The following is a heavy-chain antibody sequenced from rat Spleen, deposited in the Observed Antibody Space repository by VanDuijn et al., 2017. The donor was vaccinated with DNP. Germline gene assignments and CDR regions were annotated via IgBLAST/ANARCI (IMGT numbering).Heavy chain of an antibody. CDR1: GFTFSNFG. J-gene: IGHJ4*01. Sequence: EVQLVESGGGLVQPGRSQKLSCAASGFTFSNFGMHWFRQTPTKGLEWVAIISHSDGTTYYSDSVRGRFTISRDNAENTVHLQMNSLRSEDTATYYCAKDYHFYAMDAWGQGTSVTVSS. V-gene: IGHV5-19*01. CDR3: AKDYHFYAMDA. CDR2: ISHSDGTT.